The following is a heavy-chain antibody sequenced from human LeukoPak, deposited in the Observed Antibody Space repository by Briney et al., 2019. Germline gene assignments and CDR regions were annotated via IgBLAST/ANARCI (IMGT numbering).Heavy chain of an antibody. CDR1: GGSISSYY. CDR2: IYYSGST. CDR3: ARHIYKWEQTYWYFDL. Sequence: PSETLSLTCTVSGGSISSYYWSWIRQPPGKGLEWIGYIYYSGSTNYNPSLKSRVTISVDTSKNQFSLKLSSVTAADTAVYYCARHIYKWEQTYWYFDLWGRGTLVTVSS. D-gene: IGHD1-26*01. V-gene: IGHV4-59*08. J-gene: IGHJ2*01.